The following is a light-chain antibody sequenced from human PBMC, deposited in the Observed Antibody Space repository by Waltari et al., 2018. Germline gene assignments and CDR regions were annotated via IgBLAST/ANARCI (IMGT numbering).Light chain of an antibody. CDR1: QSVLYSSNNKNY. Sequence: DIVMTQSPDSLAVSLGERATINCKSSQSVLYSSNNKNYLAWYQQIPGQPPKLSIYWASTREYGVPDRFSGSGSGTDFTLTISSLQPEDFATYYCQQSYSTLFTFGPGTKVDIK. CDR3: QQSYSTLFT. V-gene: IGKV4-1*01. J-gene: IGKJ3*01. CDR2: WAS.